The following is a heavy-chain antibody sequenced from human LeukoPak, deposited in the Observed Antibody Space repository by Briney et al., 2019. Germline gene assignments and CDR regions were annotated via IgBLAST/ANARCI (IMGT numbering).Heavy chain of an antibody. CDR1: GYTFRGNY. CDR2: IDANNGDT. Sequence: ASVKISCKASGYTFRGNYIHWLRQAPGKGLECMGWIDANNGDTKSAQKFQGRVTMSRDTSISTAYMDLSSLSPDDAAVYYCARDPSSVTLYFFDYWGQGTLVTVSS. D-gene: IGHD4-11*01. CDR3: ARDPSSVTLYFFDY. V-gene: IGHV1-2*02. J-gene: IGHJ4*02.